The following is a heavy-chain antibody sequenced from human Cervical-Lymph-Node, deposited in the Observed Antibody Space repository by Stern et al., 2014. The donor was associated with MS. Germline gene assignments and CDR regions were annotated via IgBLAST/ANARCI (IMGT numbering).Heavy chain of an antibody. J-gene: IGHJ4*02. CDR1: GYTFTSYD. V-gene: IGHV1-8*01. CDR2: VNPNRGST. CDR3: ARGLVTYSSGWYDY. D-gene: IGHD6-19*01. Sequence: QVQLLQPGAEVKKPGASVRVSCKASGYTFTSYDLHWVRQAPGQGLEWMGWVNPNRGSTGYAQKFQGRVTMTSDTSVSTAYMELSSLRSEDTAVYYCARGLVTYSSGWYDYWGQGTLLSVSS.